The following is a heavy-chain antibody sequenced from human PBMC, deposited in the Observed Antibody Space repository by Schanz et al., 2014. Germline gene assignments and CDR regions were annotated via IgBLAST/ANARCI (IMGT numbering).Heavy chain of an antibody. Sequence: QVQLQESGPGLVKSSETLSLTCTVSGGSISSFYWGWIRQPAGKGLEWIGRIYTSGSTNYNPSLKGRAPIPLDPSKNQFSLKLSYVTAADTAVYYCARDRGYDFSFDPWGQGTLVTVSS. D-gene: IGHD3-3*01. CDR2: IYTSGST. CDR3: ARDRGYDFSFDP. CDR1: GGSISSFY. V-gene: IGHV4-4*07. J-gene: IGHJ5*02.